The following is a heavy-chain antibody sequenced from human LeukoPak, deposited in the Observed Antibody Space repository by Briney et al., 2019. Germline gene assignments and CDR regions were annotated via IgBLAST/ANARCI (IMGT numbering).Heavy chain of an antibody. CDR2: IYTGGST. CDR1: AGSTSSYY. Sequence: SETLSLTCTVPAGSTSSYYWSWIRHPGGKGMEWIGRIYTGGSTNYNPSLKSRVTMSVDTSKNQFSLKLSSVTAADTAVYYCARVQYSSGRALMYYFDFWGQGTLVTVSS. V-gene: IGHV4-4*07. D-gene: IGHD6-19*01. J-gene: IGHJ4*01. CDR3: ARVQYSSGRALMYYFDF.